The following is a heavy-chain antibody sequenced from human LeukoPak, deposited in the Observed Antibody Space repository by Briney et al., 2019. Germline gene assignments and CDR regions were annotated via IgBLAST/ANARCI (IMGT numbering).Heavy chain of an antibody. D-gene: IGHD3-22*01. CDR1: GFTFSSYS. Sequence: GGSLRLSCAASGFTFSSYSMNWVRQAPGKGLGWVSSISSSSSYIYYADSVKGRFTISRDNAKNSLYLQMNSLRAEDTAVYYCARDSYYYDSSGYLVWGQGTLVTVSS. J-gene: IGHJ4*02. CDR2: ISSSSSYI. V-gene: IGHV3-21*01. CDR3: ARDSYYYDSSGYLV.